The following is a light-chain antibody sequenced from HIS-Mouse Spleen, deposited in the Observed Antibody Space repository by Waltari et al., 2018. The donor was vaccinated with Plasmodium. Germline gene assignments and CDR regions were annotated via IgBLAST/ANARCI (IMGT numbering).Light chain of an antibody. CDR2: EDR. Sequence: SYELTQPPSVSVSPGQTARITCSGDALPKKYAYWYQQKSGQAPVLVIYEDRKRPSGIPVGISAASSGTMATLTISGAQVEDEADYYCYTTDSSGNHRVFGGGTKLTVL. V-gene: IGLV3-10*01. J-gene: IGLJ3*02. CDR1: ALPKKY. CDR3: YTTDSSGNHRV.